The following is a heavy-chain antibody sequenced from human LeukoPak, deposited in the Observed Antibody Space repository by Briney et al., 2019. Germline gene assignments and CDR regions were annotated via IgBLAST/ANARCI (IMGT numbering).Heavy chain of an antibody. CDR3: AGNDFYYFDY. V-gene: IGHV4-59*04. Sequence: SGGSLRLSCAASGFTFSSYWMSWVRQPPGKGLEWIGAIYYSGATYYNPSLKSRVTISVDTSKNEVSLKLSSVTVADTAVYYCAGNDFYYFDYWGQGTLVTVSS. D-gene: IGHD1-1*01. CDR1: GFTFSSYW. CDR2: IYYSGAT. J-gene: IGHJ4*02.